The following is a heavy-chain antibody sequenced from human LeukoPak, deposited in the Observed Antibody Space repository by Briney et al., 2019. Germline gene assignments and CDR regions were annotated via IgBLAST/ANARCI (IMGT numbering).Heavy chain of an antibody. CDR3: ARDRRRDCSSTSCYELDYYYGMDV. Sequence: ASVKVSCKASGYTLTGYYMHWVRQAPGQGLEWMGWINPNSGGTNYAQKFQGRVTMTRDTSISTAYMELSRLRPDDTAVYYCARDRRRDCSSTSCYELDYYYGMDVWGQGTTVTVSS. V-gene: IGHV1-2*02. CDR2: INPNSGGT. J-gene: IGHJ6*02. D-gene: IGHD2-2*01. CDR1: GYTLTGYY.